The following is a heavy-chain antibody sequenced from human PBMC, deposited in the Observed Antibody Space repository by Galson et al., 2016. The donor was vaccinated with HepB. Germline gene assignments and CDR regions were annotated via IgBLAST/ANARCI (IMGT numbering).Heavy chain of an antibody. J-gene: IGHJ4*02. CDR2: IGPSDSYT. V-gene: IGHV5-10-1*01. CDR1: GFPFTNNW. D-gene: IGHD5-18*01. CDR3: ARRGYSYGTPRHFDY. Sequence: QSGAEVKKPGESLRISCRGSGFPFTNNWITWVRQISGKGLEWMGRIGPSDSYTKYSPSFQGHVTISVDKSISTAYLQWSSLKASDTAMYYCARRGYSYGTPRHFDYWSQGTLVTVSS.